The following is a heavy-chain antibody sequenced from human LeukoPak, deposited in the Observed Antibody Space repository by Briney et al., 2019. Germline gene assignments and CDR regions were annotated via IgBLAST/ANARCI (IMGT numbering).Heavy chain of an antibody. D-gene: IGHD3-22*01. V-gene: IGHV3-53*01. J-gene: IGHJ4*02. CDR3: ARDLGASSGYFDY. Sequence: GSLRLSCAASGFTVSSNYMSWVRQAPGKGVEWVSVIYSGGSTYYADSVKGRFTISRDNSKNTLYLQMNSLRAEDTAVYYCARDLGASSGYFDYWGQGILVTVSS. CDR1: GFTVSSNY. CDR2: IYSGGST.